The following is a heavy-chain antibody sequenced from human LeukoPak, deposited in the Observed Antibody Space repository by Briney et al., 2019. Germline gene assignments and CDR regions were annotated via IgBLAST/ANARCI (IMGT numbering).Heavy chain of an antibody. Sequence: PGGSLRLSCAASGFTFSSCAMSWVRQAPGKGLEWVSALSGSGGRPYYADSVKGRFTISRDNSKNTLYLQMNSLRAEDTAVYYCARHPEPGYCSSTSCHESYFDYWGQGTLVTVSS. V-gene: IGHV3-23*01. CDR1: GFTFSSCA. J-gene: IGHJ4*02. D-gene: IGHD2-2*01. CDR3: ARHPEPGYCSSTSCHESYFDY. CDR2: LSGSGGRP.